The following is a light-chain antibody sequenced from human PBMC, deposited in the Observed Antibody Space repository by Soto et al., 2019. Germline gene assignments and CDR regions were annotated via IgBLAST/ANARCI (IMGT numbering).Light chain of an antibody. CDR3: QQYAASPTP. V-gene: IGKV3-20*01. CDR1: QSVSSSY. Sequence: EIVLTQSPSTLSLSPGERATLSCRASQSVSSSYLAWYQQKPGQGPRLLIYGASSRATGIPDRFRGSGSGTDFTLTISRLAPDYFAVYYRQQYAASPTPFAHGTRAAIK. CDR2: GAS. J-gene: IGKJ1*01.